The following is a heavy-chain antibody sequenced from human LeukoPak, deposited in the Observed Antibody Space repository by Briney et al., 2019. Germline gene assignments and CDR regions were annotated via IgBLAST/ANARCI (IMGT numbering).Heavy chain of an antibody. J-gene: IGHJ4*02. Sequence: GGSLRLSCAASGFTFDDYAMHWVRQAPGKGLEWVSGISWNSGSIGYADSVKGRFTISRDNAKNSLYLQTNSLRAEDMALYYCTSSSFDYWGQGTLVTVSS. CDR1: GFTFDDYA. V-gene: IGHV3-9*03. CDR3: TSSSFDY. CDR2: ISWNSGSI. D-gene: IGHD6-6*01.